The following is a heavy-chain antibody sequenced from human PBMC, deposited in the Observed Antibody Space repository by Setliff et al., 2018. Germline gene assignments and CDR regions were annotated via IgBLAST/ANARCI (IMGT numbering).Heavy chain of an antibody. Sequence: SETLSLTCDVSNFSISSGYYWGWIRQSAGKGLEWIGRIYASGSTEYNPSLGSRVTISVDTSKNQFSLQLSSVTSADTAIYYCTKGRVGLAARAGYWGQGTLVTVSS. CDR3: TKGRVGLAARAGY. CDR1: NFSISSGYY. J-gene: IGHJ4*02. CDR2: IYASGST. V-gene: IGHV4-38-2*01. D-gene: IGHD1-26*01.